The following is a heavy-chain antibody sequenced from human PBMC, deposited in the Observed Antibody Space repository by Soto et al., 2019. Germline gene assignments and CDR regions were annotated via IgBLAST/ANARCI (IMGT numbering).Heavy chain of an antibody. J-gene: IGHJ4*02. V-gene: IGHV3-33*01. D-gene: IGHD2-15*01. CDR2: IWYDGSNK. CDR3: ARDMRGVGNRPPHY. Sequence: QVQLVESGGGVVQPGRSLRLSCAASGITFSSYGMHWVRQAPGQGLEWVAVIWYDGSNKYYADSVKGRFTISRDNSKNTLYRQMNGPSAEDTAVYYCARDMRGVGNRPPHYWGQGTLVTVSS. CDR1: GITFSSYG.